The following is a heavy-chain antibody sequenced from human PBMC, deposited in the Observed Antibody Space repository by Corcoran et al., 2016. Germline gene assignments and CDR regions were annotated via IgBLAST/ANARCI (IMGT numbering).Heavy chain of an antibody. J-gene: IGHJ6*02. V-gene: IGHV5-51*01. D-gene: IGHD2-2*02. CDR3: ARLSWSSTSCYNYYYGMDV. Sequence: EVQLVQSGAEVKKPGESLKISCKGSGYSFTSYWIGWVRQMPGKGLEWMGIIYPGDSDTRYSPSFQGQVTISADKSISTAYLQWSSLKASDTAMYDWARLSWSSTSCYNYYYGMDVWGQGTTVTVSS. CDR1: GYSFTSYW. CDR2: IYPGDSDT.